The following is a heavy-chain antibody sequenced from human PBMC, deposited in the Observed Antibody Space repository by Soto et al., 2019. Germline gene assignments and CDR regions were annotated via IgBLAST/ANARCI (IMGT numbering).Heavy chain of an antibody. Sequence: QVQLQESGPGLMKPSGTLSLTCAVSGGSISSSNWWSWVRQAPGKGLEWIGEIYHSGSTNYNPSLKRRVTISVDKSKNQFALKLSAVTAADTAVYYCASMAAPGSFDYWGQGTLVTVSS. CDR1: GGSISSSNW. V-gene: IGHV4-4*02. CDR3: ASMAAPGSFDY. CDR2: IYHSGST. J-gene: IGHJ4*02. D-gene: IGHD6-13*01.